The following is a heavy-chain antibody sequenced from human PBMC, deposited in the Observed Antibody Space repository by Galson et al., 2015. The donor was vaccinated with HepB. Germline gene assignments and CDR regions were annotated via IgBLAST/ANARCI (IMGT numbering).Heavy chain of an antibody. CDR1: GYTFTTYG. D-gene: IGHD3-3*01. J-gene: IGHJ4*02. Sequence: SVKVSCKASGYTFTTYGISWVRQAPGQGLEWVGWISAYNGNTNYAQKLQGRVTMTTDTFTSTAYMELRSLRSDDTAVFYCARTDFWSGYSPFDYWGQGTLVTVPS. CDR3: ARTDFWSGYSPFDY. V-gene: IGHV1-18*01. CDR2: ISAYNGNT.